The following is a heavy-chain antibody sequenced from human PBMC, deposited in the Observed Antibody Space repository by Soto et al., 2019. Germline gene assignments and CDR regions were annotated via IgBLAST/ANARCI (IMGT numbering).Heavy chain of an antibody. V-gene: IGHV4-30-4*01. J-gene: IGHJ2*01. Sequence: SETLSLTCTVSGGSISSGDYYWSWIRQPPGKGLEWIGYIYYSGSTYYNPSLKSRVTISVDTSKNQFSLKLSSVTAADTAVYYCASGPYYDFWSGYPLGYFDLWGRGTLVTVPQ. D-gene: IGHD3-3*01. CDR2: IYYSGST. CDR3: ASGPYYDFWSGYPLGYFDL. CDR1: GGSISSGDYY.